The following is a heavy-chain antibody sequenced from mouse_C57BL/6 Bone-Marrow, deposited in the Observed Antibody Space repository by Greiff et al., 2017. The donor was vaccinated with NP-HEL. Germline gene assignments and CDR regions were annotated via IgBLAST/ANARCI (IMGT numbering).Heavy chain of an antibody. D-gene: IGHD1-1*01. Sequence: VQLQQSGAELVRPGASVKLSCTASGFNIKDDYMHWVKQRPEQGLEWIGWIDPENGDPEYASKFQGKATITADTSSNTAYLQLSSLTSEDTAVYYCTTPYCYGSAYWGQGTLVTVSA. V-gene: IGHV14-4*01. CDR2: IDPENGDP. J-gene: IGHJ3*01. CDR1: GFNIKDDY. CDR3: TTPYCYGSAY.